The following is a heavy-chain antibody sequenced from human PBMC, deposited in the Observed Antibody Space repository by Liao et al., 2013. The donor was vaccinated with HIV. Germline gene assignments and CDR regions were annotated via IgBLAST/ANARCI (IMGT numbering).Heavy chain of an antibody. CDR1: GGSISSGGYS. D-gene: IGHD2-2*01. V-gene: IGHV4-30-2*01. Sequence: QLQLQESGSGLVKPSQTLSLTCAVSGGSISSGGYSWTLGSGSHQGRAWSGLGTSIIVGAPTTTRPSRVESPLSVDRSKNQFSLKLSSVTASDTAVYYCARGYQSHVWATHYYYYIRTSGAEGPRSPSP. CDR3: ARGYQSHVWATHYYYYIRTS. J-gene: IGHJ6*03. CDR2: SIIVGAP.